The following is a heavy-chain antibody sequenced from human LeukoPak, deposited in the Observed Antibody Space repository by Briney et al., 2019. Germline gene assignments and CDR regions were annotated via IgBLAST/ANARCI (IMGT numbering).Heavy chain of an antibody. Sequence: PGGSLRLSCAASGVTFSSYAMSWVRQAPGKGLEWVSAISGSGGSTYYADSVKGRFTISRDNSKITLYLQMNSLRAEDTAVYYCAKDAEPGDYGDYGWYFDLWGRGTLVTVSS. CDR1: GVTFSSYA. D-gene: IGHD4-17*01. V-gene: IGHV3-23*01. CDR3: AKDAEPGDYGDYGWYFDL. CDR2: ISGSGGST. J-gene: IGHJ2*01.